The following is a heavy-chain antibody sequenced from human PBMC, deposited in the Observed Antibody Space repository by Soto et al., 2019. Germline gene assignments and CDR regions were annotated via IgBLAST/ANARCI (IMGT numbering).Heavy chain of an antibody. V-gene: IGHV4-39*01. D-gene: IGHD2-2*01. J-gene: IGHJ5*02. CDR3: AYGVGYCSSASCPEGYNWFDP. CDR1: SGSVSTSNYY. Sequence: KTTETLSLTCTVSSGSVSTSNYYWGWIRQPPGRGLEWIASIYFSGGTFYNPSLRSRVAISLDTSKNQFYLRLTSVTAADTAVYFCAYGVGYCSSASCPEGYNWFDPWSPGTLVTVSS. CDR2: IYFSGGT.